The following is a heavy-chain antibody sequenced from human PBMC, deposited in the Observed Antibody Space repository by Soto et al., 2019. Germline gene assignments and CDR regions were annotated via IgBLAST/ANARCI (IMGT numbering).Heavy chain of an antibody. J-gene: IGHJ4*02. CDR3: ASSYDSSGYYDY. D-gene: IGHD3-22*01. CDR2: IWYDGSNK. CDR1: GFTFSSYG. V-gene: IGHV3-33*01. Sequence: QVQLVESGGGVVQPGRCLRLSCEASGFTFSSYGMHWVRQAPGKGLEWVAVIWYDGSNKYYADSVKGRFTISRDNSKNTLYLQMNSLRAEDTAVYYCASSYDSSGYYDYWGQGTLVTVSS.